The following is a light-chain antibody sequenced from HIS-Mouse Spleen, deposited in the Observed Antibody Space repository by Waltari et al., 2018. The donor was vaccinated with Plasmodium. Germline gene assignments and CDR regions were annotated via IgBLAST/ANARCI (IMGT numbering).Light chain of an antibody. CDR1: NIGSKK. V-gene: IGLV3-9*01. J-gene: IGLJ3*02. Sequence: SYELTQPLSVSVALGQTARITCGGNNIGSKKVHGYQQKPGQAPVRGISRDSNRPSGIPERCSGSNSGNTATLTISRAQAGDEADYYCQVWDSSTVFGGGTKLTVL. CDR2: RDS. CDR3: QVWDSSTV.